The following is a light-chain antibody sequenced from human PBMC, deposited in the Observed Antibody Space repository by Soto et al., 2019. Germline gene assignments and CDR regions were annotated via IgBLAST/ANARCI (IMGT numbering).Light chain of an antibody. V-gene: IGKV3-20*01. CDR3: QQYHIWPPWT. J-gene: IGKJ1*01. CDR1: QSLTSQC. CDR2: VAS. Sequence: EIVLTHSPGTLSLSPGDRATLSCRASQSLTSQCLAWYQQKPGQAPRLLLFVASSRAAGIPDRFSGSGSGTDFTLTISKLEPEDFAVYYCQQYHIWPPWTSGQGTKVDI.